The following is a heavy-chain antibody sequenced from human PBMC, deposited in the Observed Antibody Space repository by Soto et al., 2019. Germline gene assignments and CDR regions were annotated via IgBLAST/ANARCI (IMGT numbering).Heavy chain of an antibody. V-gene: IGHV1-18*01. CDR3: ARAGEDGSGWYVDYFDY. J-gene: IGHJ4*02. CDR1: GYTFTSYG. CDR2: ISAYNGNT. D-gene: IGHD6-19*01. Sequence: ASVKVSCKASGYTFTSYGISWVRPAPGQGLEWMGWISAYNGNTNYTQKLQGRVTMTTDTSTSTAYMELRSLRSDDTGVYYCARAGEDGSGWYVDYFDYWGQGTLVTVSS.